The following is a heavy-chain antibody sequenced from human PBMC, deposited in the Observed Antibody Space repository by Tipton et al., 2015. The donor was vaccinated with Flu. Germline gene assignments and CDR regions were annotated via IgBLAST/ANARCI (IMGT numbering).Heavy chain of an antibody. CDR1: GGSISSYY. J-gene: IGHJ6*03. V-gene: IGHV4-59*01. CDR2: IYYSGNT. CDR3: AGDSGSLSYFYHYYMGV. Sequence: TLSLTCTVSGGSISSYYWSWIRQPPGKGLEWIGYIYYSGNTNYNPSLKSRVTISVDTSKNQFSLKLSSVTAADTAVYYCAGDSGSLSYFYHYYMGVWGKGATVAVSS.